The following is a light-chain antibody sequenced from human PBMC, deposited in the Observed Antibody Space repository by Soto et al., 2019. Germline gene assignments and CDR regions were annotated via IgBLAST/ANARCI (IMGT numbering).Light chain of an antibody. V-gene: IGKV2-29*03. CDR1: QSLLHSGGKTY. CDR2: EVS. CDR3: MQAIDIPWT. Sequence: TLMTQTPLSLSIIPGQTASISCKSSQSLLHSGGKTYFYWYVQKAGQAPQPLIYEVSNRFSGVPERFSGSGSRTDFTLKISRVEADDVGIYYCMQAIDIPWTFGQGTKVDIK. J-gene: IGKJ1*01.